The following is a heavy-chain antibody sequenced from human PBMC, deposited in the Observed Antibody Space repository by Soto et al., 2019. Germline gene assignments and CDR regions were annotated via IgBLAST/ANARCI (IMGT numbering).Heavy chain of an antibody. CDR1: GGSISSGGYY. CDR2: IYYSGST. V-gene: IGHV4-31*03. Sequence: PSETLSLTCTVSGGSISSGGYYWSWIRQHPGKGLEWIGYIYYSGSTYYNPSLKSRVTISVDTSKNQFSLKLSSVTAADTAVYYCARNNWSGYSNWFDPWGQGTLVTVS. D-gene: IGHD3-3*01. J-gene: IGHJ5*02. CDR3: ARNNWSGYSNWFDP.